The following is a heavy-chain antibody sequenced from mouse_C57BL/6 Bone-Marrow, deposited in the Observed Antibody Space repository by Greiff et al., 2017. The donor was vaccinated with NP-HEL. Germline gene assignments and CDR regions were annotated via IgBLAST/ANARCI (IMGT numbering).Heavy chain of an antibody. Sequence: EVKLQESGAELVRPGASVKLSCTASGFNIKDYYMHWVKQRPEQGLEWIGRIDPEDGDTEYAPKFQGKATMTADTSSNTAYLQLSSLTSEDTAVYYCTYDYDPAWFAYWGQGTLVTVSA. D-gene: IGHD2-4*01. CDR3: TYDYDPAWFAY. CDR1: GFNIKDYY. V-gene: IGHV14-1*01. J-gene: IGHJ3*01. CDR2: IDPEDGDT.